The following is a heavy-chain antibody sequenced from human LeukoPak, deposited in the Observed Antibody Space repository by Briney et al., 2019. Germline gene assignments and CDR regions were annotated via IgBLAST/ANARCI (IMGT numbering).Heavy chain of an antibody. D-gene: IGHD1-26*01. V-gene: IGHV4-59*01. CDR3: ARGYSGSRYYYYYMDV. J-gene: IGHJ6*03. CDR1: GGSFSGYY. CDR2: IYYSGST. Sequence: SETLSLTCAVYGGSFSGYYWSWIRQPPGKGLEWIGYIYYSGSTNYNPSLKSRVTISVDTSKNQFSLKLSSVTAADTAVYYCARGYSGSRYYYYYMDVWGKGTTVTVSS.